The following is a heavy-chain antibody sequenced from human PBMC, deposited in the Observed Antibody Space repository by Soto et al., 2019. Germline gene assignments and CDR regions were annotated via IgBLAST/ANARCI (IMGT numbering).Heavy chain of an antibody. Sequence: QITLKESGPTLVKPTQTLTLTCTFSGFSLSTSGVGVGWIRQPPGKALEWLALIYWYVDKRYSPSLKSRLTIIKDTSKNQVVLTMTYMDPVDTATYFCAHRVDFWRDWGSFDIRGQGTMVTFSS. CDR2: IYWYVDK. D-gene: IGHD3-3*01. V-gene: IGHV2-5*01. CDR3: AHRVDFWRDWGSFDI. CDR1: GFSLSTSGVG. J-gene: IGHJ3*02.